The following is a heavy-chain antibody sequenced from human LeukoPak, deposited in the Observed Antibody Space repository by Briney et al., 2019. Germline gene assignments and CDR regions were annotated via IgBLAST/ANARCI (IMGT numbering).Heavy chain of an antibody. CDR2: SSSRSSTI. CDR1: GFTFSSYS. V-gene: IGHV3-48*02. Sequence: GGSLRLSCAASGFTFSSYSMNWVRQAPGKGLEWVSYSSSRSSTIYYADSVKGRFTISRDNAKNSLYLQMNSLRDEGTAVYYCARVWDYDILTGRHYYYYGMDVWGQGTTVTVSS. CDR3: ARVWDYDILTGRHYYYYGMDV. D-gene: IGHD3-9*01. J-gene: IGHJ6*02.